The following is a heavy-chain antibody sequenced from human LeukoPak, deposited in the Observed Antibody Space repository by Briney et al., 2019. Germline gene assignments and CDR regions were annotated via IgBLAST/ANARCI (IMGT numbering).Heavy chain of an antibody. CDR3: SNIYSYGLHGMDV. CDR1: GFTFSSYA. CDR2: IKSKTDGGII. J-gene: IGHJ6*02. Sequence: PGGSLRLSCAASGFTFSSYAMHWVRQAPGKGLEWVGRIKSKTDGGIIDYAAPVQGRFTISRDDSKNTLYLQMNSLRTEDTAVYYCSNIYSYGLHGMDVWGQGTTVTVSS. V-gene: IGHV3-15*01. D-gene: IGHD5-18*01.